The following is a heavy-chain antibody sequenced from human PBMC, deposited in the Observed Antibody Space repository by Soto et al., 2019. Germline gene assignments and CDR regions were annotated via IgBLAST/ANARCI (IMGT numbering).Heavy chain of an antibody. V-gene: IGHV3-48*01. D-gene: IGHD6-19*01. Sequence: EVQLVESGGGLVKPGGSLRLSCAASGFTFSTYSMNWVRQAPGKGLEWVSYISSGSSTMYYADSVKGRFTISRDNAMNCLYLQVNSLRAEDTAVYYCARCLYSSGWYYFDYLGQGTLVTVFS. J-gene: IGHJ4*02. CDR1: GFTFSTYS. CDR2: ISSGSSTM. CDR3: ARCLYSSGWYYFDY.